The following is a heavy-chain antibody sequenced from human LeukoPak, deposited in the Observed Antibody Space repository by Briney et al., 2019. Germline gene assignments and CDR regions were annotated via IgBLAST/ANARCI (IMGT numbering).Heavy chain of an antibody. V-gene: IGHV1-8*02. J-gene: IGHJ6*02. CDR1: GYTFTNYV. CDR2: MNSNSGNT. CDR3: ARGYSYSSGWYLGYYYYGMDV. Sequence: LRASVKVSCKASGYTFTNYVMNWVRQATGQGLEWMGWMNSNSGNTGYAQKFQGRVTMTRNTSISTAYMELSSLRSEDTAVYYCARGYSYSSGWYLGYYYYGMDVWGQGTTVTVSS. D-gene: IGHD6-19*01.